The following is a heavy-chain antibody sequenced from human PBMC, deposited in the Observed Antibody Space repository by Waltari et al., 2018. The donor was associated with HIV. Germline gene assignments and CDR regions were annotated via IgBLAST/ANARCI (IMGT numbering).Heavy chain of an antibody. Sequence: QVQLQQWGAGLLKPSETLSLTCAVYGGSFSGYYWNWIRQPPGKGLEWIGEINHDGSTNYNPSLKSRVTISLDTSKNQFSLKLTSVTAADTAVYYCASRNPELLRNNWFDPWGQGTLVTVSS. CDR3: ASRNPELLRNNWFDP. D-gene: IGHD1-26*01. J-gene: IGHJ5*02. CDR1: GGSFSGYY. CDR2: INHDGST. V-gene: IGHV4-34*01.